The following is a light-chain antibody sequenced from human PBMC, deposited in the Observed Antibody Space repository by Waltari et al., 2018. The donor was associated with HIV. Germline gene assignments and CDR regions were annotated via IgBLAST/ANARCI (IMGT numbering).Light chain of an antibody. V-gene: IGLV2-14*01. Sequence: QSALTQPASVSGSPGQSITISCTGTNSDVGGYNFVSWYQQHPGKAPKLRIYEVTNRPSGLSNRFSCSKSGNTASLTISGLQAEDEADYYCTSYTSNNTLMFGGGTKVTVL. J-gene: IGLJ3*02. CDR3: TSYTSNNTLM. CDR1: NSDVGGYNF. CDR2: EVT.